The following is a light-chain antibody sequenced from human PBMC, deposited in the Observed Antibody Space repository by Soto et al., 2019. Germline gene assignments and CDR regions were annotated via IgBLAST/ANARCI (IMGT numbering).Light chain of an antibody. V-gene: IGLV2-14*01. J-gene: IGLJ1*01. CDR2: EVS. CDR3: SSYTGSSIDV. Sequence: QSALTQPASVSGSPGQSITISCTGTSSDVGGYKYVSWYQQHPGKAPKLLIYEVSNRPSGVSNRFSGSKSGNTASLTISGLQAEDEADYYCSSYTGSSIDVFGTGTKLTVL. CDR1: SSDVGGYKY.